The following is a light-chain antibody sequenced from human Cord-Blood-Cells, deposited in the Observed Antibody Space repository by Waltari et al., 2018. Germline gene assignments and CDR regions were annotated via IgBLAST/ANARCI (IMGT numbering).Light chain of an antibody. J-gene: IGLJ1*01. CDR2: DVS. V-gene: IGLV2-14*01. CDR1: SSDVGGYNY. Sequence: QSALTQPASVSGSPGQSITISRTGTSSDVGGYNYVSWYQQHPGKAPKLMNYDVSNRPSGVSNRFSGSKSGNTASLTISGLQAEDEADYYCSSYTSSSTYVFGTGTKVTVL. CDR3: SSYTSSSTYV.